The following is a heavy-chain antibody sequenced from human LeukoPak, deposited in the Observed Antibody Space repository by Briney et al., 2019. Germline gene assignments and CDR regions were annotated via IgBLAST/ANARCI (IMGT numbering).Heavy chain of an antibody. J-gene: IGHJ4*02. D-gene: IGHD4-17*01. CDR1: GFTFSSYS. CDR3: ARDGDYGDYLDY. Sequence: GGSLRLSCAASGFTFSSYSMNWVRQAPGKELEWVSSISSSSSSYIYYADSVKGRFTISRDNAKNSLYLQMNSLRAEDTAVYYCARDGDYGDYLDYWGQGTLVTVSS. CDR2: ISSSSSSYI. V-gene: IGHV3-21*01.